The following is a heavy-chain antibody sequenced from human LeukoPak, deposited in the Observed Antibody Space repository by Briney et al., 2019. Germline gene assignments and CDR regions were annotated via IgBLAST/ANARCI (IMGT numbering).Heavy chain of an antibody. D-gene: IGHD5-12*01. Sequence: SHTLSLTCTVSGGSISSGSYYWSWIRQPAGKGLEWIGSIYYSGSTYYNPSLKSRVTISVDTSKNQFSLKLSSVTAADTAVYYCARVTGYDWESSYDYWGQGTLVTVSS. CDR3: ARVTGYDWESSYDY. CDR2: IYYSGST. V-gene: IGHV4-61*02. J-gene: IGHJ4*02. CDR1: GGSISSGSYY.